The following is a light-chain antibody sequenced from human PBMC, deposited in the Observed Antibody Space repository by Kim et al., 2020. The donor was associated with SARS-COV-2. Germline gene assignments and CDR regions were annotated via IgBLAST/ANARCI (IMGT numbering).Light chain of an antibody. CDR2: GAS. V-gene: IGKV3-20*01. J-gene: IGKJ1*01. Sequence: DIVLTQSPGTLSLSPGERASLSCRASQSVSNNYLAWYQQRRGQAPRLLIYGASSRASGIPDRFSGSGSGTDFTLTISRLEPEDFAVYYCQHRWTFGQGTKLEI. CDR1: QSVSNNY. CDR3: QHRWT.